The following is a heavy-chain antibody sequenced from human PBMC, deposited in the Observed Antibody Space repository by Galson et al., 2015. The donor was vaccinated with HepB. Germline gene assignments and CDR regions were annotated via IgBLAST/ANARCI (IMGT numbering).Heavy chain of an antibody. Sequence: SLRLSCAASGFTFSNYGMHWVRQAPGKGLEWVANIKQDGSEKYYVDSVRGRFTISRDNAKNSLYLQMNSLRAEDTAVYYCARDEPADYYDSSGYYYEAAFDIWGQGTMVTVSS. D-gene: IGHD3-22*01. V-gene: IGHV3-7*03. CDR3: ARDEPADYYDSSGYYYEAAFDI. J-gene: IGHJ3*02. CDR1: GFTFSNYG. CDR2: IKQDGSEK.